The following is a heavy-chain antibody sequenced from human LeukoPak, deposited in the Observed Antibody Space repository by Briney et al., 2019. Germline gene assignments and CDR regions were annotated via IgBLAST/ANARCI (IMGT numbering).Heavy chain of an antibody. CDR1: GYSFTSYW. D-gene: IGHD2-21*01. CDR3: ARQAAVVVIDDRFDP. J-gene: IGHJ5*02. Sequence: GESLKISCKGSGYSFTSYWIGWVRQMPGKGLEWMGIIYPGDSGTRYSPSFQGQVTISADKSISTAYLQWNSLKASDTAMYYCARQAAVVVIDDRFDPWGQGTLVTVSS. V-gene: IGHV5-51*01. CDR2: IYPGDSGT.